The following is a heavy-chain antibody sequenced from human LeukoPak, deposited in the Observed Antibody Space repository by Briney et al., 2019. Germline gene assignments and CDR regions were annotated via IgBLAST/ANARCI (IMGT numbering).Heavy chain of an antibody. J-gene: IGHJ6*03. CDR1: GFTFNTYN. CDR3: ARDDGSGSYPYYYYYYMDV. Sequence: PGGSLRLSCAAPGFTFNTYNMNWVRQAPGKGLEWVSSITSSSTYTFYADSVKGRFTISRDNAKNPLYLQMNSLRAEDTAVYYCARDDGSGSYPYYYYYYMDVWGKGTTVTVSS. CDR2: ITSSSTYT. D-gene: IGHD3-10*01. V-gene: IGHV3-21*01.